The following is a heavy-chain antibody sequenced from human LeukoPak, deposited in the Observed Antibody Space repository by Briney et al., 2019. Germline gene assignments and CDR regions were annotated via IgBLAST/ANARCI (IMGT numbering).Heavy chain of an antibody. CDR2: ISHSGSTI. CDR3: ARDQGGLSYGYDY. D-gene: IGHD5-18*01. V-gene: IGHV3-48*03. CDR1: GFTFSSYE. Sequence: PGGSLRLSCAASGFTFSSYEMTWVRQAPGKGLEWDSYISHSGSTIYYADSVKGRFTISRDNAKNSLDLQMNSLRAEDTAVYYCARDQGGLSYGYDYWGQGALVTVSS. J-gene: IGHJ4*02.